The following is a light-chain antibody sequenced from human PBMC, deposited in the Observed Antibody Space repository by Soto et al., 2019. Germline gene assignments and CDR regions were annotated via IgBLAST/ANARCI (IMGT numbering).Light chain of an antibody. V-gene: IGKV3D-15*01. CDR1: QSVSSY. J-gene: IGKJ5*01. CDR3: QQYNNWPLT. Sequence: IVLTQSPATLSLSPGERATLSCRASQSVSSYLAWYQQKPGQVPRLLIYAASSRATGIPDRFSGSGSGTEFTLTISSLQSEDFAVYYCQQYNNWPLTFGQGTRLEIK. CDR2: AAS.